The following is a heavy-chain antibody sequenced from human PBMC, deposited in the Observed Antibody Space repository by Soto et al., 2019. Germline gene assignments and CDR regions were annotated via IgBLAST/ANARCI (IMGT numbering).Heavy chain of an antibody. J-gene: IGHJ4*02. CDR1: GFSLSTSDVG. CDR3: AHSLYSISSFDY. CDR2: IYWDDDK. D-gene: IGHD6-6*01. V-gene: IGHV2-5*02. Sequence: QITLKESGPTLVKPTQTLTLTCTFSGFSLSTSDVGAGSIRQYPGKALEWLAAIYWDDDKRYSPALKSRLTITKDTSTNQVVLTMTNMDPVDTATYYCAHSLYSISSFDYWGQGTLVTVSS.